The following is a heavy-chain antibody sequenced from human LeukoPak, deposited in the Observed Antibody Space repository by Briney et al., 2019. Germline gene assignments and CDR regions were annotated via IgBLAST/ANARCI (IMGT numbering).Heavy chain of an antibody. J-gene: IGHJ6*03. CDR2: IKQDGSEK. Sequence: GGSLRLSCAASGFTFSSYWMSWVRQAPGKGLEWVANIKQDGSEKYYVDSVKGRFTISRDNAKNSLYLQMNSLRAEDTAVYYCARVEAYYYDSSGYYYDYYYYYYMDVWGKGTTVTVSS. CDR3: ARVEAYYYDSSGYYYDYYYYYYMDV. CDR1: GFTFSSYW. D-gene: IGHD3-22*01. V-gene: IGHV3-7*01.